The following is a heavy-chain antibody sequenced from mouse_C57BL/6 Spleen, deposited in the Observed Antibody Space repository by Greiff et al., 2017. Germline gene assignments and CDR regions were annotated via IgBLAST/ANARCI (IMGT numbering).Heavy chain of an antibody. J-gene: IGHJ3*01. CDR3: VRYGYDVGFAY. CDR1: GFSFNTYA. Sequence: DVQLVESGGGLVQPKGSLKLSCAASGFSFNTYAMNWVRQAPGKGLEWVARIRSKSNNYATYYAESVKDRFTISRDDSESMLYLQMNNVKTEDTAMYYCVRYGYDVGFAYWGQGTLVTVSA. CDR2: IRSKSNNYAT. D-gene: IGHD2-2*01. V-gene: IGHV10-1*01.